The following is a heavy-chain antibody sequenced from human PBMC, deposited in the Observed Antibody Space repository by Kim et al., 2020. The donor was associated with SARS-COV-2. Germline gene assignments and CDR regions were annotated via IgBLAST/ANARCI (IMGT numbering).Heavy chain of an antibody. V-gene: IGHV3-23*01. CDR1: GFTFSSYA. D-gene: IGHD3-10*01. J-gene: IGHJ4*02. CDR3: AKVVQVSSMVRGPTPLRTYYFDY. CDR2: ISGSGGST. Sequence: GGSLRLSCAASGFTFSSYAMSWVRQAPGKGLEWVSAISGSGGSTYYADSVKGRFTISRDNSKNTLYLQMNSLRAEDTAVYYCAKVVQVSSMVRGPTPLRTYYFDYWGQGTLVTVSS.